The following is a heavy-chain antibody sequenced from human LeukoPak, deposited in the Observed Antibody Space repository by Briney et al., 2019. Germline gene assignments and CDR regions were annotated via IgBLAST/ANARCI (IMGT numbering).Heavy chain of an antibody. V-gene: IGHV4-38-2*01. CDR1: GYSISSGYY. CDR3: ARLGGYCTNGVCSND. Sequence: KSSETLSLTCAVSGYSISSGYYWGWIRQPPGKGLEWIGSIYHSGSTYYNPSLKSRVTIPVDTSKNQFSLKLSSVTVADTAVYYCARLGGYCTNGVCSNDWGQGTLVTVSS. J-gene: IGHJ4*02. CDR2: IYHSGST. D-gene: IGHD2-8*01.